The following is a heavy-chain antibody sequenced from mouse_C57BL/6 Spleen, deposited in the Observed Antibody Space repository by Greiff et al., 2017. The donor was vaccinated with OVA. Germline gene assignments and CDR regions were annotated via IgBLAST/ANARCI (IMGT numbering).Heavy chain of an antibody. CDR2: IDPSDSET. V-gene: IGHV1-52*01. Sequence: QVQLQQPGAELVRPGSSAKLSCKASGYTFTSYWMHWVKQRPIQGLEWIGNIDPSDSETHYNQKFKDKATLTVDKSSSTAYMQLSSLTSEDSAVYYCARITTVVATRYFDVWGTGTTVTVSS. CDR3: ARITTVVATRYFDV. J-gene: IGHJ1*03. CDR1: GYTFTSYW. D-gene: IGHD1-1*01.